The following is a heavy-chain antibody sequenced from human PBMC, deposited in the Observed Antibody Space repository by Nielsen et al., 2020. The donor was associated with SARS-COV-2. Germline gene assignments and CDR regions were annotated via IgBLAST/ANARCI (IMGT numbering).Heavy chain of an antibody. D-gene: IGHD4-23*01. CDR2: ISGSGGST. J-gene: IGHJ3*02. CDR1: GFTFSSYA. CDR3: ARDGAWATVVTPDAFDI. V-gene: IGHV3-23*01. Sequence: GGSLRLSCAASGFTFSSYAMHWVRQAPGKGLEWVSAISGSGGSTYYADSVKGRFTISRDNSKNTLYLQMNSLRAEDTAVYYCARDGAWATVVTPDAFDIWGQGTMVTVSS.